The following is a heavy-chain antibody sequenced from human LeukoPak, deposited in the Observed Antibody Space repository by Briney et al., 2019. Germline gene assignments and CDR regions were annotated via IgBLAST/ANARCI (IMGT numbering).Heavy chain of an antibody. D-gene: IGHD1-26*01. J-gene: IGHJ4*02. Sequence: AAVKVSCKASGYTFTSYGISWVRQAPVHGLEWMGWISAYNGNTNYAQKLQGRVTMTTDTSTSTAYMELRSLRPDDTAVYYCARSGSIYYFDYWGQGTLVTVSS. V-gene: IGHV1-18*01. CDR2: ISAYNGNT. CDR1: GYTFTSYG. CDR3: ARSGSIYYFDY.